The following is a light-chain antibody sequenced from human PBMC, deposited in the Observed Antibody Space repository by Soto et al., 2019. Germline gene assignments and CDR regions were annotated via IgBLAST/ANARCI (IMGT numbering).Light chain of an antibody. CDR2: AAS. CDR1: QGIIDY. CDR3: QKYDTAPQT. Sequence: DLQMTQSPSSLSASVGDTVTITCRASQGIIDYLAWFQQRPGKAPKLLIYAASTLQTGVPSRFSGSGAGTDFTLTIRSLQPEDVATYYCQKYDTAPQTFGPGTRVEI. V-gene: IGKV1-27*01. J-gene: IGKJ1*01.